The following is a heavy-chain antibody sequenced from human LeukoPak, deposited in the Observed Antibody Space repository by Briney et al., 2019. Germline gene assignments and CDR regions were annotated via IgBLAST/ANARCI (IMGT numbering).Heavy chain of an antibody. D-gene: IGHD2-2*01. CDR3: VRGALRDCSYTSCTRGNWFDP. J-gene: IGHJ5*02. CDR2: INADGSAT. CDR1: GFTFSSHW. Sequence: GGSLRLSCAASGFTFSSHWMHWVRQVPEKGLVGVSHINADGSATYYAASVKGRFTISRDNARNTLYLQMHSLTAEDTGVYYCVRGALRDCSYTSCTRGNWFDPWGQGTLVTVSS. V-gene: IGHV3-74*01.